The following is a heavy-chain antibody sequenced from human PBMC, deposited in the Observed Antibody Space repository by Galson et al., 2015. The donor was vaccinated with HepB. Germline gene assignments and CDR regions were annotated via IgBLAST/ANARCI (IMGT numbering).Heavy chain of an antibody. Sequence: SVKVSCKASGYTFTSYGISWVRQAPGQGLEWMGWISAYNGNTNYAQKLQGRVTMTTDTSTSTAYMELRSLRSDDTAVYYCARDSSATIFGVVIGDYYYYGMDVWGQGTTVTVSS. CDR2: ISAYNGNT. CDR1: GYTFTSYG. V-gene: IGHV1-18*04. D-gene: IGHD3-3*01. CDR3: ARDSSATIFGVVIGDYYYYGMDV. J-gene: IGHJ6*02.